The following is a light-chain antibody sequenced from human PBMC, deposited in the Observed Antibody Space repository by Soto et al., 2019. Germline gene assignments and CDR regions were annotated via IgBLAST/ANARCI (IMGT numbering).Light chain of an antibody. J-gene: IGKJ4*01. CDR3: QQRSNWPPGLT. CDR2: GAS. CDR1: QSVSSN. Sequence: EIVMTQSPATLSVSPVEIATLSCRASQSVSSNLAWYQQKPGQAPRLLIYGASIRATGIPARFSGSGSGTDFTLTISRLEPEDFAVYYCQQRSNWPPGLTFGGGTMVDIK. V-gene: IGKV3-11*01.